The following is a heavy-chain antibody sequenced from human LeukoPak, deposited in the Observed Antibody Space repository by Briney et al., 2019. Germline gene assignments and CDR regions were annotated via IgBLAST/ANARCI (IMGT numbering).Heavy chain of an antibody. CDR3: AKDLSWGLGY. CDR1: GFTFSSYA. Sequence: GGSLRLSCAASGFTFSSYAMSWVRQAPGKGLEWVSAISGSGGSTYYADSVKGRFTISRDNSKNTLYLHMSSLRAEDTAVYYCAKDLSWGLGYWGQGALVTVSS. CDR2: ISGSGGST. V-gene: IGHV3-23*01. D-gene: IGHD3-16*01. J-gene: IGHJ4*02.